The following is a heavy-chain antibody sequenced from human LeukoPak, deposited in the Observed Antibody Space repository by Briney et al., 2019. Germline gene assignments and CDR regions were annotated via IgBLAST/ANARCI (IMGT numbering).Heavy chain of an antibody. Sequence: SETLSLTCPVSGGSISSYYWSWIRPPPGKGLEWIGYIYTSGSTNYNPSLKSRVTISVDTSKNQFSLKLSSVTAADTAVYYCARSVYGDYDNWFDPGGQGTLVTVSS. CDR3: ARSVYGDYDNWFDP. D-gene: IGHD4-17*01. V-gene: IGHV4-4*09. CDR2: IYTSGST. J-gene: IGHJ5*02. CDR1: GGSISSYY.